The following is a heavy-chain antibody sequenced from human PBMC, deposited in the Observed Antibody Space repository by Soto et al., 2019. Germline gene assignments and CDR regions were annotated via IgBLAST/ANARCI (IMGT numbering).Heavy chain of an antibody. V-gene: IGHV4-39*01. CDR2: IYNSGKT. CDR1: GDSISSSSLY. Sequence: QVQLQESGPGLVKPSETVSLTCTVSGDSISSSSLYWGWIRQPPGKGLEWIGSIYNSGKTYYSPSRESRVTISVDTSKTQFSLKLSSVTAADTAVYYCARHASNSGSYSEYFQYWGQGTLVAVSS. J-gene: IGHJ1*01. CDR3: ARHASNSGSYSEYFQY. D-gene: IGHD1-26*01.